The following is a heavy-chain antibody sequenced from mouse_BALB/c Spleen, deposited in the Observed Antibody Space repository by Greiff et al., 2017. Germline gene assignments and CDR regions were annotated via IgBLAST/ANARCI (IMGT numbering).Heavy chain of an antibody. D-gene: IGHD2-1*01. V-gene: IGHV3-2*02. CDR1: GYSITSDYA. CDR3: ARGGSSIYYGNYYAMDY. J-gene: IGHJ4*01. CDR2: ISYSGST. Sequence: QLQQSGPGLVKPSQSLSLTCTVTGYSITSDYAWNWIRQFPGNKLEWMGYISYSGSTSYNPSLKSRISITRDTSKNQFFLQLNSVTTEDTATYYCARGGSSIYYGNYYAMDYWGQGTSVTVSS.